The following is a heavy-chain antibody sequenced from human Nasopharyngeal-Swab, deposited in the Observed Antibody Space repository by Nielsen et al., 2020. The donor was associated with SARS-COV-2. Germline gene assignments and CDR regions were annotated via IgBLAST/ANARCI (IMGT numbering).Heavy chain of an antibody. CDR2: INDGGYAS. Sequence: GGSLRLSCVASGFSFSGSATSWVRQAPGKGLEWVAAINDGGYASFYASSVRGRFTISRDNSKNTVYLQMNFLRADDTAIYHCANGGYSYGYAVYWGQGTLVTVSS. CDR1: GFSFSGSA. CDR3: ANGGYSYGYAVY. J-gene: IGHJ4*02. V-gene: IGHV3-23*01. D-gene: IGHD5-18*01.